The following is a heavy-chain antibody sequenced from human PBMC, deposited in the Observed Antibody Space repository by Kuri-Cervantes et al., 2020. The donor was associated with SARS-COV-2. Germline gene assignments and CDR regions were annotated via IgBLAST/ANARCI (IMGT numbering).Heavy chain of an antibody. CDR3: ARGSSSTYFDY. Sequence: GGSLRLSCAASGFTFSSYGMHWVRQAPGKGLEWVAVIWYGGSNKYYADSVKGRFTISRDNSKNTLYLQMNSLRAEDTAVYYCARGSSSTYFDYWGQGTLVTVSS. J-gene: IGHJ4*02. D-gene: IGHD6-6*01. V-gene: IGHV3-33*08. CDR2: IWYGGSNK. CDR1: GFTFSSYG.